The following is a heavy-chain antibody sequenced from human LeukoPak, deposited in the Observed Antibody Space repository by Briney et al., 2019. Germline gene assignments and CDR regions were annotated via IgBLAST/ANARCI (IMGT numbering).Heavy chain of an antibody. CDR2: IRYDGSNK. CDR1: GFTFSSYG. J-gene: IGHJ4*02. CDR3: AREVNHYDSGAYSPGLDY. Sequence: PGGSLRLSCAASGFTFSSYGMHWVRQAPGKGLEWVAFIRYDGSNKYYADSVKGRFTISRDNSKNTLYLQMNSLRAEDTAVYYCAREVNHYDSGAYSPGLDYWGQGTLVTVSS. D-gene: IGHD3-22*01. V-gene: IGHV3-30*02.